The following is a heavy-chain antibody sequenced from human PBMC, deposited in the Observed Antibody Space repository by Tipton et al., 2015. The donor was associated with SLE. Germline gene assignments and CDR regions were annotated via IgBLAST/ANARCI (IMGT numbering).Heavy chain of an antibody. CDR1: GGSISSSNW. CDR2: INHSGST. J-gene: IGHJ3*02. Sequence: TLSLTCTVSGGSISSSNWWSWIRQPPGKGLEWIGEINHSGSTNYNPSLKSRVTISVDTSKNQFSLKLSSVTAADTAVYYCARSPPFDIWGQGTMVTVSS. CDR3: ARSPPFDI. V-gene: IGHV4-4*02.